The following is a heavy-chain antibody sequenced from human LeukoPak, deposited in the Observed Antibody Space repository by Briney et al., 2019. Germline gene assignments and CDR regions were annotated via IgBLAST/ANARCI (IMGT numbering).Heavy chain of an antibody. CDR3: TGNYYGSGSYADFDY. Sequence: GVSVRLSCAASGFTFNGSALLWVRQASGKGLVGGGHIRSTANGYATAYAASVRGSFTISRDDSQNTAYLQMDSLKAEDTAVYYCTGNYYGSGSYADFDYWGQGTLVTVSS. J-gene: IGHJ4*02. CDR2: IRSTANGYAT. V-gene: IGHV3-73*01. CDR1: GFTFNGSA. D-gene: IGHD3-10*01.